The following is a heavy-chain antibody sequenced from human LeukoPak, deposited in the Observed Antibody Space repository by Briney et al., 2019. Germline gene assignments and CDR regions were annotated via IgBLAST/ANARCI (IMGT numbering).Heavy chain of an antibody. J-gene: IGHJ4*02. D-gene: IGHD6-19*01. Sequence: LPGGSLRLSCAASGFTFSDYSMNWVRQAPGKGLEWVSYISFSVNTKYYGDSVKGRFTISRDNAKNSLYLQMNSLRAEDTAVYYCARGSTWLPREIYFDYWGQGTLVTVSS. V-gene: IGHV3-48*04. CDR1: GFTFSDYS. CDR2: ISFSVNTK. CDR3: ARGSTWLPREIYFDY.